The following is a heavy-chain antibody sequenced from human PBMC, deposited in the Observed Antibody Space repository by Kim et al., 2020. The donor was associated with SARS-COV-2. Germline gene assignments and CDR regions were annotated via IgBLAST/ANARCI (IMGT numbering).Heavy chain of an antibody. CDR3: ASHSTEYFWEKFDY. J-gene: IGHJ4*02. Sequence: GGSLRLSCVASGFTFSSYWMHWVRQAPGKGLEWVSRVSSGGSRTSYADSVKGRFTISRDNARNTLYLQMNSLRAEDTAVYYCASHSTEYFWEKFDYWGQGTLVTVSS. D-gene: IGHD3-16*01. CDR1: GFTFSSYW. V-gene: IGHV3-74*01. CDR2: VSSGGSRT.